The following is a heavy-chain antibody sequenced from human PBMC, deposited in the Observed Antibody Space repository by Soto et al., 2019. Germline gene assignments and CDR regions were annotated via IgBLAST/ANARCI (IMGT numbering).Heavy chain of an antibody. V-gene: IGHV3-53*01. J-gene: IGHJ4*02. CDR2: IFAGGGT. Sequence: GGSLRLSCAASGFSVGSNYMSWVRQAPGRGLEWLSVIFAGGGTYYADSVKGRFTISKDNSKNRVYLQMNTLRTGDTAVYYCAGGFSYGYIDHWGQGTPVTVSS. D-gene: IGHD3-16*01. CDR3: AGGFSYGYIDH. CDR1: GFSVGSNY.